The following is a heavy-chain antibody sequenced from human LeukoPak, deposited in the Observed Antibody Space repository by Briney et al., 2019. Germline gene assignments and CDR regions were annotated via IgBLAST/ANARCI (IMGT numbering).Heavy chain of an antibody. CDR3: AKGRSGWYEGLDY. D-gene: IGHD6-19*01. Sequence: PGGSLRLSCTASGFTFSTYAMTWVRQAPRKGLEWVSVIIHGGDSAWYADSVKGRFTISRDNSKSTLFLQMNSLRADDTAIYYCAKGRSGWYEGLDYWGQGILVTVSS. J-gene: IGHJ4*02. CDR1: GFTFSTYA. V-gene: IGHV3-23*01. CDR2: IIHGGDSA.